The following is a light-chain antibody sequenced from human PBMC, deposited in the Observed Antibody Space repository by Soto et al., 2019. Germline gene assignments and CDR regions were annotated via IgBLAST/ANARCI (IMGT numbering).Light chain of an antibody. J-gene: IGKJ4*01. Sequence: DIQMTQSPSSLSASVGDRVTITCQASQDISNYLNWYQQEPGKAPKLLIYDASNLETGVPSRFSGSGSGTDFTVTISSLQPEEIATYYCQQYDNLPLIFGGGTKVEIK. CDR3: QQYDNLPLI. V-gene: IGKV1-33*01. CDR1: QDISNY. CDR2: DAS.